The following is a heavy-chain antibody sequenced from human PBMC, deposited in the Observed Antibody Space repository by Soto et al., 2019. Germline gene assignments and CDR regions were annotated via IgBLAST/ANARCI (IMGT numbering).Heavy chain of an antibody. CDR1: GLTFSNYA. CDR2: MSGSSSTT. D-gene: IGHD3-16*02. V-gene: IGHV3-23*01. J-gene: IGHJ4*02. CDR3: AKNQERELPRVIDF. Sequence: GGYLKLSLATSGLTFSNYAMSWVRKAPGGGLEWVSSMSGSSSTTYDADSVKGRFTISRDRSKNTLYLQMSSLRAEDTALYYCAKNQERELPRVIDFWGQGTLVTVPQ.